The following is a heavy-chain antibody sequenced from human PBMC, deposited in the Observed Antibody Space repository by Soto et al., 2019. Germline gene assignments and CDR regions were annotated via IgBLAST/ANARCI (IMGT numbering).Heavy chain of an antibody. D-gene: IGHD3-10*01. CDR1: GASISSYY. CDR2: VHYSGST. J-gene: IGHJ4*02. Sequence: SETLSLTCTVSGASISSYYWSWIRQSPQKGLECIGYVHYSGSTNYRPSLKSRVTMSVDRAKNQFSLKLTSVTAADTAVYYCARDNGSGSYRGTYVDWGQGILATVSS. V-gene: IGHV4-59*12. CDR3: ARDNGSGSYRGTYVD.